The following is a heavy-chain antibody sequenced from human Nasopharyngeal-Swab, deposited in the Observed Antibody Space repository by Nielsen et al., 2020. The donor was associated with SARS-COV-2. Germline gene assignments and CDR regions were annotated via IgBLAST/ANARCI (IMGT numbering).Heavy chain of an antibody. CDR2: ISYDGYNK. CDR1: GFTFSNLA. D-gene: IGHD1-26*01. J-gene: IGHJ4*02. Sequence: GESLKISCAASGFTFSNLAMHWVRQAPGKGLEWVAIISYDGYNKYYADAVKGRFTISRDNSKNTLYLQMNSLRAEDTAVYYCAKGFGSYHTPFDYWGQGTPVTVSS. CDR3: AKGFGSYHTPFDY. V-gene: IGHV3-30*18.